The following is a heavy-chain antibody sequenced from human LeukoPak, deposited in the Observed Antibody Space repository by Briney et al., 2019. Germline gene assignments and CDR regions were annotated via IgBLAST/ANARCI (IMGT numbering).Heavy chain of an antibody. J-gene: IGHJ4*02. Sequence: QTLSLTRAISGDRVSRNSDALNWIRQSPSRGLQWLGRSYYRSRWYNDYSLSVKIHITLNPDTSRNQFSLQLNSVTPEDAAVDYCARSTTLDDGSRGSYYFDYWGRGSLVAVSS. CDR2: SYYRSRWYN. CDR1: GDRVSRNSDA. CDR3: ARSTTLDDGSRGSYYFDY. D-gene: IGHD6-13*01. V-gene: IGHV6-1*01.